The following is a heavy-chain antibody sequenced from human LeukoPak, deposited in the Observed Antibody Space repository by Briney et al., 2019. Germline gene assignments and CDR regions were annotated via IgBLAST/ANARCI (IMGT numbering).Heavy chain of an antibody. D-gene: IGHD6-19*01. CDR3: AKDIGSSGWFDY. J-gene: IGHJ4*02. CDR2: ISWNSGSI. CDR1: GFTFDDYA. Sequence: GRSLRLSCAASGFTFDDYAMHWVRQAPGKGPEWVSGISWNSGSIGYADSVKGRFTISRDNAKNSLYLQMNSLRAEDTALYYCAKDIGSSGWFDYWGQGTLVTVSS. V-gene: IGHV3-9*01.